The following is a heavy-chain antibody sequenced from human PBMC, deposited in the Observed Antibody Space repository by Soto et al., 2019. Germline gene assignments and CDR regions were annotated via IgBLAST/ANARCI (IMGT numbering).Heavy chain of an antibody. CDR3: AREGLYGSIQDNTFDI. D-gene: IGHD6-19*01. V-gene: IGHV1-8*01. Sequence: QVQLVQSGAEVKRSGASVRISCKASGYTFNRHYINWVRQATGQGPERIGWMNPNSGNTGYAQKFQGRGTMTRDSSITTAYMDLSSLTSEDTAIYYCAREGLYGSIQDNTFDIWGQGTMVSVSS. CDR2: MNPNSGNT. J-gene: IGHJ3*02. CDR1: GYTFNRHY.